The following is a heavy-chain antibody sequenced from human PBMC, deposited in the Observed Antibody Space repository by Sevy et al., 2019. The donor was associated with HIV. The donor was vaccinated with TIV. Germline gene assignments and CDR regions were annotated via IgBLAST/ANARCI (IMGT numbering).Heavy chain of an antibody. D-gene: IGHD3-3*01. CDR2: ISGSGGST. Sequence: GGSLRLSCAASGFTFSSYAMSWVRQAPGKGLEWVSAISGSGGSTYYADSVKGRFTISRDNSKNTLYLQMNSLRAEDTAVYYCAKDLQDWNHYDLWSGYLPDYWGQGTLVTVSS. J-gene: IGHJ4*02. V-gene: IGHV3-23*01. CDR3: AKDLQDWNHYDLWSGYLPDY. CDR1: GFTFSSYA.